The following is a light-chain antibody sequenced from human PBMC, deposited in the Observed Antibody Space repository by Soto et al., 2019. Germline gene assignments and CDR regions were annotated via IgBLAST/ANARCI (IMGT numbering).Light chain of an antibody. CDR2: EVS. J-gene: IGLJ2*01. V-gene: IGLV2-8*01. Sequence: QSVLTQPPSASGSPGQSVTISCIGTSSDVGGYNYVSWYQQHPGKAPKLMIYEVSKRASGVPDRFSGSKSGNTASLTVSGLQAEDEADYYCSSYAASNNLGVFGGGTKVTVL. CDR3: SSYAASNNLGV. CDR1: SSDVGGYNY.